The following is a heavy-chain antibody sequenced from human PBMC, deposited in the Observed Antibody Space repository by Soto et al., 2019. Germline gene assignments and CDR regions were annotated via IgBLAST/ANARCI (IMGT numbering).Heavy chain of an antibody. D-gene: IGHD3-16*01. V-gene: IGHV3-30*18. J-gene: IGHJ5*02. CDR3: AKGGSNPSS. CDR1: GFPFCSYG. Sequence: RLSFAAFGFPFCSYGMHWARQAEGKGLERVAVISYDGSNKYYAVSVEGRFTISRDNSENTLFLQMNRLRAEATAVYYCAKGGSNPSSWGQGTLVTVSS. CDR2: ISYDGSNK.